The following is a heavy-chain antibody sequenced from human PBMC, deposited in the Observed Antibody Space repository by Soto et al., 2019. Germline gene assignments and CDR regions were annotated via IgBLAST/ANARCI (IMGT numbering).Heavy chain of an antibody. V-gene: IGHV1-18*01. Sequence: EASVKVSCKSSGYAFTSYGISCVRQAPGQGLEWMGWISAYNGNTNYAQKLQGRVTMTTDTSTSTAYMELRSLRSDDTAVYYCARELAYCGGDCYSKFDYWGQGTLVTVSS. CDR3: ARELAYCGGDCYSKFDY. D-gene: IGHD2-21*02. J-gene: IGHJ4*02. CDR1: GYAFTSYG. CDR2: ISAYNGNT.